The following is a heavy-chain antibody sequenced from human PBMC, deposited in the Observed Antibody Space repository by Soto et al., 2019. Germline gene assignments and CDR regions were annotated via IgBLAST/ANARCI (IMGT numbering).Heavy chain of an antibody. CDR2: IKQDGSEK. V-gene: IGHV3-7*01. J-gene: IGHJ4*02. D-gene: IGHD3-10*01. CDR3: ARADYYGSGSYGY. CDR1: GFTFSSYW. Sequence: GGSLRLSCAASGFTFSSYWMSWVRQAPGKGLEWVANIKQDGSEKYYVDSVKGRFTISRDNAKNSLYLQMNSLRAEDTALYYCARADYYGSGSYGYWGQGTLVTVSS.